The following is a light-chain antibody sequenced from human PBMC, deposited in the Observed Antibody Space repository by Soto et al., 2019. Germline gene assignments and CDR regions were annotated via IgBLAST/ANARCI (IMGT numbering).Light chain of an antibody. Sequence: QSALTQPASVSGSPGLSITISCTGTTSDIGSYNYVSWYQQHPGKAPKLMIYDVSNRPSGVSNRFSGSKSGNTASLTISGLQAEDEAEYYCSSYTNINTRACVFGTGTKVTVL. CDR1: TSDIGSYNY. V-gene: IGLV2-14*03. CDR2: DVS. CDR3: SSYTNINTRACV. J-gene: IGLJ1*01.